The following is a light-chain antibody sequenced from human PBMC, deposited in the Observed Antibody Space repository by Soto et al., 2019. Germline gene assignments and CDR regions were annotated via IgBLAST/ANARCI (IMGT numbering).Light chain of an antibody. CDR2: NTF. V-gene: IGKV3-20*01. CDR3: QQYGALPPT. Sequence: EVVLTQSPGTLSLSPGERATLSCRTSQSVVNYQLAWYRQKPGQAPRLLIYNTFHMATGIPDRFSGTGSETDFTLTISGLEPEDFAVYHCQQYGALPPTFGQGIRVEIK. CDR1: QSVVNYQ. J-gene: IGKJ1*01.